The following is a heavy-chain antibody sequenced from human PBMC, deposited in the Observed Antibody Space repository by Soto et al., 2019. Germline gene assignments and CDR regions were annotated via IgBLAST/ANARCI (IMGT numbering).Heavy chain of an antibody. Sequence: ASVKVSCKASGGTFSSYTISWVRQAPGQGLEWMGRIIPILGIANYAQKFQGRVTITADKSTSTAYMELSSLRSEDTAVYYCARLGTHYYYYYYMDVWGKGTTVTVSS. J-gene: IGHJ6*03. CDR1: GGTFSSYT. D-gene: IGHD1-7*01. V-gene: IGHV1-69*02. CDR2: IIPILGIA. CDR3: ARLGTHYYYYYYMDV.